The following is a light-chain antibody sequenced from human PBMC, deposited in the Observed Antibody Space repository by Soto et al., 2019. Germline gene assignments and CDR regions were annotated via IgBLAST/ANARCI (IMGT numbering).Light chain of an antibody. Sequence: QSVLTQPASVSGSPGQSITISCTGTSSDVGNYNLVSWYQHHPGKAPKLMIYEVSKRPSGVPNRFSGSKSGDTASLTISGLQAEDEADYYCCSYAGSNYVFGTGTKVTVL. CDR1: SSDVGNYNL. J-gene: IGLJ1*01. V-gene: IGLV2-23*02. CDR3: CSYAGSNYV. CDR2: EVS.